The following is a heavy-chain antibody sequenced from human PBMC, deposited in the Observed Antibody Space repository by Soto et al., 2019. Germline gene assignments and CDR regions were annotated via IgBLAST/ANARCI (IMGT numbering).Heavy chain of an antibody. D-gene: IGHD3-3*01. J-gene: IGHJ4*02. CDR2: VSSSGSST. V-gene: IGHV3-23*01. CDR3: ARAPGVVWSGYPINPCFDY. Sequence: GGSLRLSCAASGFTFSNYDMTWVRQVPGKGLEWVSSVSSSGSSTYYADSVKGRFTISVDTSKNQFSLKLSSVTAADTAVYYCARAPGVVWSGYPINPCFDYWGQGTLVTVSS. CDR1: GFTFSNYD.